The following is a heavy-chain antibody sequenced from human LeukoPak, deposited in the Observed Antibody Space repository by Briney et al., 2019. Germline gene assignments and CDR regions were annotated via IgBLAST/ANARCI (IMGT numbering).Heavy chain of an antibody. CDR1: GYTFTSYY. V-gene: IGHV1-2*04. CDR2: INPNSGGT. J-gene: IGHJ6*02. D-gene: IGHD3-10*01. CDR3: ARDPNYYYGSGSYPYYYYYGMDV. Sequence: ASVTVSCKASGYTFTSYYMHWVRQAPGQGLEWMGWINPNSGGTNYAQKFQGWVTMTRDTSISTAYMELSRLRSDDTAVYYCARDPNYYYGSGSYPYYYYYGMDVWGQGTTVTVSS.